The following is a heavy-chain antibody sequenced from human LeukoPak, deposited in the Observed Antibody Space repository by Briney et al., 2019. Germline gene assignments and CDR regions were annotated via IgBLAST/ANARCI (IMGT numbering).Heavy chain of an antibody. V-gene: IGHV4-59*01. D-gene: IGHD3-22*01. Sequence: SETLSLTCTVSGGSISSYYWSWVRQPPGEGLEWIGYIYYSGSTNYNPSLKSRVTISVDTSKNQFSLKLSSVTAADTAVYYCARVLGYYYDSSGYLDAFDIWGQGTMVTVSS. J-gene: IGHJ3*02. CDR3: ARVLGYYYDSSGYLDAFDI. CDR1: GGSISSYY. CDR2: IYYSGST.